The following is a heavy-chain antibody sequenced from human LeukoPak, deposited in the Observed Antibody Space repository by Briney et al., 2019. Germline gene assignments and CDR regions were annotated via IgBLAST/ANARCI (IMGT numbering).Heavy chain of an antibody. CDR3: ARGRISLPASNDAFDI. D-gene: IGHD2-2*01. CDR1: GYTFTGYY. Sequence: GASVKVSCKASGYTFTGYYMHWVRQAPGQGLEWMGWINPNSGGTNYAQKFQGRVTMTRDTSISTAYMELSRLRSDDTAVYYCARGRISLPASNDAFDIWGQGTMVTVSS. V-gene: IGHV1-2*02. J-gene: IGHJ3*02. CDR2: INPNSGGT.